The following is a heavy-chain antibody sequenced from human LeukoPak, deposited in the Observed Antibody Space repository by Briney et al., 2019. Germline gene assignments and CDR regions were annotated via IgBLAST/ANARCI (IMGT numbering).Heavy chain of an antibody. Sequence: SETLSLTCTVSGGSISSYYWSWIRQPPGKGLEWIGYIYYSGSTNYNPSLKSRVTISVDTSKNHFSLKLSSVPAADTAVYYCARQLRITFGGVIVKYYGMDVWGQGTTVTVSS. CDR2: IYYSGST. CDR3: ARQLRITFGGVIVKYYGMDV. J-gene: IGHJ6*02. V-gene: IGHV4-59*08. D-gene: IGHD3-16*02. CDR1: GGSISSYY.